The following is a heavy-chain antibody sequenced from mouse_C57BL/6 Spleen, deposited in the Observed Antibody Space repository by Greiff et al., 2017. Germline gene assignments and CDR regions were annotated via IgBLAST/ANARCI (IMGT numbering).Heavy chain of an antibody. CDR1: GYTFTSYW. V-gene: IGHV1-7*01. D-gene: IGHD1-3*01. J-gene: IGHJ4*01. CDR3: ARWVTKVVERDYYAMDG. CDR2: INPSSGYT. Sequence: QVQLQQSGAELAKPGASVKLSCKASGYTFTSYWMHWVKQRPGQGLEWIGYINPSSGYTKYNQKFKDKATLTADKSSSTAYMQLSSLTYEDSAIYNCARWVTKVVERDYYAMDGWRQGTSDTV.